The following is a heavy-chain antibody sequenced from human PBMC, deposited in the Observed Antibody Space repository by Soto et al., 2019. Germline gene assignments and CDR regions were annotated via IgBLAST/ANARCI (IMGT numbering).Heavy chain of an antibody. J-gene: IGHJ4*02. CDR3: AREATMVRGGHGY. D-gene: IGHD3-10*01. Sequence: EVQLVESGGGLVKPGGSLRLSCAASGFTFSSYSMNWVRQAPGKGLEWVSSISSSSSYIYYADSVKGRFTISRDNAKNSQYLQMNSLRAEDTAVYYCAREATMVRGGHGYWGQGTLVTVSS. CDR2: ISSSSSYI. V-gene: IGHV3-21*01. CDR1: GFTFSSYS.